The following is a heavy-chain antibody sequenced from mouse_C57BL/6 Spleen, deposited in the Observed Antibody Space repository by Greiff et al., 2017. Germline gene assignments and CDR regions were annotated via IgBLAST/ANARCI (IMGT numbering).Heavy chain of an antibody. J-gene: IGHJ4*01. CDR3: AGGTAQAFFYYAMDY. V-gene: IGHV1-69*01. Sequence: QVQLQQPGAELVMPGASVKLSCKASGYTFTSYWMHWVKQRPGQGLEWIGEVDPSDSYTNYNQKFQGTSTLTVDKSSSTAYMQVSSLTAGDSAGYYCAGGTAQAFFYYAMDYWGQGTSVTVSS. CDR2: VDPSDSYT. CDR1: GYTFTSYW. D-gene: IGHD3-2*02.